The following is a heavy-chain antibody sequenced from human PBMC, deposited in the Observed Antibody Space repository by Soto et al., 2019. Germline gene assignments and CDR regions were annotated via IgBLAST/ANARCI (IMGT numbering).Heavy chain of an antibody. V-gene: IGHV3-33*01. CDR3: ARMAGRGKFDP. D-gene: IGHD3-16*01. CDR1: GFTFSSYG. J-gene: IGHJ5*02. CDR2: IWYDGSNK. Sequence: GGSLRLSCAASGFTFSSYGMHWVRQAPGKGLEWVAVIWYDGSNKYYADSVKGRFTISRDNSKNTLYLQMNSLRAEDTAVYYCARMAGRGKFDPWGQGPLVTVSS.